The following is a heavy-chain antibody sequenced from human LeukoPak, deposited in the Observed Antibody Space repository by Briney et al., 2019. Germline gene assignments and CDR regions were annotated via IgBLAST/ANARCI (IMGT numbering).Heavy chain of an antibody. J-gene: IGHJ4*02. CDR2: ISSRSTFT. CDR1: GFTFSDYY. V-gene: IGHV3-11*03. D-gene: IGHD6-19*01. CDR3: SRPLTAYSRAWPFDS. Sequence: GGSLRLSCAASGFTFSDYYMSWIRQAPGKGLEWLSYISSRSTFTDYADSVKGRFTISRDNAKNSLYLQMNSLRAEDTAVYYCSRPLTAYSRAWPFDSWGQGTLVTVSS.